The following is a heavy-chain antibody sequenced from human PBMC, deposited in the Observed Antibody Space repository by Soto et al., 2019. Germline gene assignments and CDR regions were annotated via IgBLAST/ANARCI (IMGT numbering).Heavy chain of an antibody. V-gene: IGHV4-30-2*01. J-gene: IGHJ2*01. D-gene: IGHD2-21*02. CDR3: AKSQGDSWYFDS. Sequence: QMQRQESGSGLVKPSQILSLTCAVSGGSIGSGGYSWTWIRQPPGKGLEWIGYIYRGGSTYYNPSLRSRVTNTIDKSKKQFSLKQSSVTAADTAVDYCAKSQGDSWYFDSWGRGTLVTVSS. CDR1: GGSIGSGGYS. CDR2: IYRGGST.